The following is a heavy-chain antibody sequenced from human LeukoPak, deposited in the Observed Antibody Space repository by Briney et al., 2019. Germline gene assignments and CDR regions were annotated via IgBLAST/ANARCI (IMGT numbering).Heavy chain of an antibody. CDR2: ISNSGGST. J-gene: IGHJ4*02. V-gene: IGHV3-23*01. CDR3: AKDLTGFYCY. D-gene: IGHD3-9*01. Sequence: GGSLRLSCAASGFTLSSYAMTWVRQAPGKGLEWVSSISNSGGSTYYADSVKGRFTVSRDNSKNTLYLQMNNLRAEDTAIYYCAKDLTGFYCYWGQGTLVTVSS. CDR1: GFTLSSYA.